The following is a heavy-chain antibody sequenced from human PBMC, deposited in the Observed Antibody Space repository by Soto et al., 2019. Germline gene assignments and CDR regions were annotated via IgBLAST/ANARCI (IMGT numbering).Heavy chain of an antibody. CDR2: MNPNSGNT. J-gene: IGHJ6*02. V-gene: IGHV1-8*01. CDR3: ARGLRHYYYYGMDV. CDR1: GYTFTSYD. Sequence: ASVKVSCKASGYTFTSYDINWVRQATGQGLEWMGWMNPNSGNTGYAQKFQGRVTMTRNTSISTAYTELSSLRSEDTAVYYCARGLRHYYYYGMDVWGQGTTVTVSS.